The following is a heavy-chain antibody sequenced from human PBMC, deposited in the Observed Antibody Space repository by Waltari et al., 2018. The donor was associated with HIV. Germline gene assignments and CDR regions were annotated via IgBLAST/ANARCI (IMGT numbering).Heavy chain of an antibody. V-gene: IGHV4-34*01. J-gene: IGHJ4*02. CDR3: ARVSRRRVSSSWYFDY. Sequence: QVQLQQWGAGLLKPSETLSLTCAVYGGSFSGYYWSWIRQPPGKGLEWIGEINHSGSTNYNPSLKSRVTISVDTSKNQFSLKLSSVTAADTAVYYCARVSRRRVSSSWYFDYWGQGTLVTVSS. D-gene: IGHD6-13*01. CDR2: INHSGST. CDR1: GGSFSGYY.